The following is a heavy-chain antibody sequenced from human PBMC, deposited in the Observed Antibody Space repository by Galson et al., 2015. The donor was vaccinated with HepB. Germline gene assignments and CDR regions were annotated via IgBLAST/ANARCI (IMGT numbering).Heavy chain of an antibody. CDR1: GFTFSSYA. J-gene: IGHJ1*01. V-gene: IGHV3-23*01. CDR3: AKSGEYGGNAEYFQH. CDR2: ISGSGGST. Sequence: SLRLSCAASGFTFSSYAMSWVRQAPGKGLEWVSAISGSGGSTYYADSVKGRFTISRDNSKNTLYLQMNSLRAEDTAVYYCAKSGEYGGNAEYFQHWGQGTLVTVSS. D-gene: IGHD4-23*01.